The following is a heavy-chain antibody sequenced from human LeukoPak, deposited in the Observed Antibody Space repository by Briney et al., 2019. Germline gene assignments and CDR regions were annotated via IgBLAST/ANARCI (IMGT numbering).Heavy chain of an antibody. CDR3: AGGDGKLRGGSCS. V-gene: IGHV4-59*01. Sequence: SETLSLTCTVSGGSISSYYWSWIRQPPGKGLEWIGYIYYSGSTNYNPSLKSRVTISVDTSKNQFSLKLSSVTAADTAVYYCAGGDGKLRGGSCSWGQGTLVTVSS. D-gene: IGHD2-15*01. CDR1: GGSISSYY. CDR2: IYYSGST. J-gene: IGHJ5*02.